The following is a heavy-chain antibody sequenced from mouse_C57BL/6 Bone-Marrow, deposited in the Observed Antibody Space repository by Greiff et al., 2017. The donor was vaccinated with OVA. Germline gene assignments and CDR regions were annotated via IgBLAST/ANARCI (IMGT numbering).Heavy chain of an antibody. CDR2: INPSTGGT. CDR3: ARSGYSKVYAMDY. J-gene: IGHJ4*01. D-gene: IGHD2-5*01. V-gene: IGHV1-53*01. CDR1: GYTFTSYW. Sequence: QVQLQQHGTELVKPGASVKLSCTASGYTFTSYWMHWVQQRPGQGLEWIGNINPSTGGTTSNENFTRKATLTVDKSSSTDYMQLSSLTAEDSAVYYCARSGYSKVYAMDYWGQGTSVTVSS.